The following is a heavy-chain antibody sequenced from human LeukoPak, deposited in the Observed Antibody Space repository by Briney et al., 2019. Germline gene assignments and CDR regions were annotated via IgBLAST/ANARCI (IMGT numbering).Heavy chain of an antibody. V-gene: IGHV3-48*01. CDR1: GFTFSSYS. Sequence: QTGGSLRLSCAASGFTFSSYSMNWVRQAPGKGLEWVSYISSSSSTIYYADSVKGRFTISRDNAKNSLYLQMNSLRAEDTAVYYCARDWQLFDYWGQGTLVTVSS. CDR3: ARDWQLFDY. CDR2: ISSSSSTI. J-gene: IGHJ4*02. D-gene: IGHD1-1*01.